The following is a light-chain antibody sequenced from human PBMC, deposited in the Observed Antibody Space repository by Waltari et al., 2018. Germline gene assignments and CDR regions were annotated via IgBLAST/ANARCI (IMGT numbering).Light chain of an antibody. V-gene: IGLV7-43*01. CDR1: TAPVASAHY. CDR2: SST. J-gene: IGLJ3*02. Sequence: QTVVTQAPSLTVSPGGTVNLTCASSTAPVASAHYPSWFQQMPGQAPMALICSSTNNYSWTPARVAGSHLGGKAALTLSSVQPEDEADYYCLLHFGVDQLVFGGGTRLTVL. CDR3: LLHFGVDQLV.